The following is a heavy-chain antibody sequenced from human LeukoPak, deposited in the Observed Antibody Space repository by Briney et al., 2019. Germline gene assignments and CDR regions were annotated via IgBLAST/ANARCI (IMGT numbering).Heavy chain of an antibody. CDR1: GFTFSTSW. D-gene: IGHD2-15*01. CDR3: ARDAWWGSYDL. Sequence: GGSLRLSCVASGFTFSTSWVTWVRQPPGTGLEWVANIDKHGNGKHYGGSVKGRFAISRDYASNSVFLQMDSLRAEDTSAYYCARDAWWGSYDLWGQGTPVTVSS. CDR2: IDKHGNGK. J-gene: IGHJ5*02. V-gene: IGHV3-7*01.